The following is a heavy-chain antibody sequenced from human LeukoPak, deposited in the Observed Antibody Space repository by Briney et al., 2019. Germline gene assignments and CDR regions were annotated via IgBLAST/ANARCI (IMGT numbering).Heavy chain of an antibody. V-gene: IGHV3-49*04. J-gene: IGHJ4*02. CDR1: GFTFGDYA. CDR3: TRMGKRWLHPKGYSDY. D-gene: IGHD5-24*01. Sequence: GGSLRLSCTASGFTFGDYAMSWVRQAPGKGLEWVGFIRSKAYGGTTEYAASVKGRFTISRDDSKSIAYLQMNSLKTEDTAVYYCTRMGKRWLHPKGYSDYWGQGTLVTVSS. CDR2: IRSKAYGGTT.